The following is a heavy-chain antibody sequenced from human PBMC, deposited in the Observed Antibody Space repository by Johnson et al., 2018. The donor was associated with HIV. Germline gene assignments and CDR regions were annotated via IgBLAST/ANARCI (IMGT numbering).Heavy chain of an antibody. D-gene: IGHD2-15*01. CDR2: IRFDGSNK. CDR3: ARAMGGEAFEI. J-gene: IGHJ3*02. V-gene: IGHV3-30*02. Sequence: QVQLVESGGGVVQPGGSLRLSCAASGFTFSSYGMHWVRQAPGKGLEWVAFIRFDGSNKYYADSVKGRFTISRDNAKSSLYLQMNSLRAEDTALYYCARAMGGEAFEIWGQGTMVTVSS. CDR1: GFTFSSYG.